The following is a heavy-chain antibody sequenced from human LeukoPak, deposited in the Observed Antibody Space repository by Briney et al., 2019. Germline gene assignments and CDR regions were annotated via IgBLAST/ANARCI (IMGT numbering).Heavy chain of an antibody. J-gene: IGHJ4*02. CDR2: ISSSSSYI. V-gene: IGHV3-21*01. CDR3: ARAGHAIVVVPAAGDY. D-gene: IGHD2-2*01. Sequence: GGSLRLSCAASGFTFSSYSMNWVRQAPGKGLEWVSSISSSSSYIYYADSVKGRFTISRDNAKNSLYLQMNSLRAEDTAVYYCARAGHAIVVVPAAGDYWGQGTLVTVSS. CDR1: GFTFSSYS.